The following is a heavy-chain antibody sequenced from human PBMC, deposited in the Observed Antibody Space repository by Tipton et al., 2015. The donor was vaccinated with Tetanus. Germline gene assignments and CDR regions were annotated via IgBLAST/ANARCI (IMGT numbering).Heavy chain of an antibody. V-gene: IGHV5-51*01. CDR2: IYPADSDT. Sequence: QLVQSGGEVKKPGESLKISCKGSGYIFNNYWIGWVRQMPGKGLEWMGIIYPADSDTRYSPSFQGQVTISVDKSINTAYLQWSSLKASGTSMFCCARANCSDGVGNFDFWGQGALVTVAS. J-gene: IGHJ4*02. D-gene: IGHD2-15*01. CDR3: ARANCSDGVGNFDF. CDR1: GYIFNNYW.